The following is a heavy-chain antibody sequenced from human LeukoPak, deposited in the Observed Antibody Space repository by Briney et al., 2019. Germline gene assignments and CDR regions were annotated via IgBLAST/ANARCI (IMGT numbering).Heavy chain of an antibody. V-gene: IGHV3-23*01. Sequence: GGSLRLSCAGSGFIFSSYAMSWVRQAPGKGLEWVSATSGSGGSTYYADSVKGRFTISRDNSKNTLYLQMNSLRVEDTAAYYCAKDVIVGGTTANWYFDFWGRGTLVTVSS. CDR1: GFIFSSYA. J-gene: IGHJ2*01. CDR2: TSGSGGST. CDR3: AKDVIVGGTTANWYFDF. D-gene: IGHD1-26*01.